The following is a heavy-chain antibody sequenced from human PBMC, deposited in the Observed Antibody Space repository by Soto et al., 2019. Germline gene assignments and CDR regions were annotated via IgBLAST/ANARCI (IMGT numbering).Heavy chain of an antibody. CDR3: ERLYSTWTGLDY. CDR2: IYYTGST. J-gene: IGHJ4*02. CDR1: GASTSSNSFY. Sequence: SETLSLTCTVSGASTSSNSFYWGWIRQPPGKGLEWIGTIYYTGSTYYNPSLKSRITVSVDTSKNLLSLRLTSVTAADTAVYYCERLYSTWTGLDYWGQGTLVTVSS. V-gene: IGHV4-39*01. D-gene: IGHD2-8*01.